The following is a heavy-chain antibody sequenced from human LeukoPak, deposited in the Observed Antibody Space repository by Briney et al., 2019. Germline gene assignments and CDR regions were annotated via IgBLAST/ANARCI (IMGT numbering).Heavy chain of an antibody. CDR2: ISGSGGRT. Sequence: GGSLRLSCAASGFTFSSYGMSWVSQDPGKGMEWVSAISGSGGRTYYADCVKGRFTISRDNSKNTLYLQMNSLRAEDTAVYYCAKDLERYFDWLASGGAFDIWGQGTMVTVSS. D-gene: IGHD3-9*01. CDR1: GFTFSSYG. CDR3: AKDLERYFDWLASGGAFDI. V-gene: IGHV3-23*01. J-gene: IGHJ3*02.